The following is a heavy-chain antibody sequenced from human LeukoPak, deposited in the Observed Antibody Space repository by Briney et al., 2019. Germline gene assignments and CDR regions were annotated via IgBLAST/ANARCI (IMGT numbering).Heavy chain of an antibody. CDR2: ISSSSSTI. D-gene: IGHD2-8*02. V-gene: IGHV3-48*04. Sequence: GGSLRLSCAASGFTFSSYSMNWVRQAPGKGLEWVSYISSSSSTIYYADSVKGRFTISRDNAKNTLYLQMSSLRAEDTAVYYCARVLTGSWDWFDPWGQGTLVTVSS. J-gene: IGHJ5*02. CDR1: GFTFSSYS. CDR3: ARVLTGSWDWFDP.